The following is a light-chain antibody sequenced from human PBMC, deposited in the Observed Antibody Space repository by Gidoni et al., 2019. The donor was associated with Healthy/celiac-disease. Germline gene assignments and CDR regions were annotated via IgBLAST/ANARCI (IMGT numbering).Light chain of an antibody. J-gene: IGKJ4*01. Sequence: EIVLTQSPGTLSLSPGQSATLSCRASQSISSSQLAWYQQKPGQAPRPLMYGASSSATGITDRFSGSGSGTDFTLTISRLEPEDFAVYYCQHFGNFGGGTKVE. CDR3: QHFGN. CDR1: QSISSSQ. CDR2: GAS. V-gene: IGKV3-20*01.